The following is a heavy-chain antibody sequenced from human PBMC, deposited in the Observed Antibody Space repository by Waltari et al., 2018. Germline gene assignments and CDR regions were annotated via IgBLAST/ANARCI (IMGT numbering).Heavy chain of an antibody. CDR1: GFAFNSYA. CDR3: ARVGYCSSTGCYTSGAFDY. Sequence: QVQLVEFGGGVVQPGRSLRLSCAASGFAFNSYAIHWARQAPGKGLEWVAVISFDGYNQNYADSVRGRFTISKDSARRTVYLQMNSLRPDDTAVYYCARVGYCSSTGCYTSGAFDYWGQGTPVIVSS. J-gene: IGHJ4*02. D-gene: IGHD2-2*02. V-gene: IGHV3-30-3*01. CDR2: ISFDGYNQ.